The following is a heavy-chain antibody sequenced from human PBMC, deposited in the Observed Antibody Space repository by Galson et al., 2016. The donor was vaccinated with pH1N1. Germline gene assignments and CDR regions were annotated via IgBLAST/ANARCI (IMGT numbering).Heavy chain of an antibody. V-gene: IGHV6-1*01. CDR3: ARWDHSASYIDV. J-gene: IGHJ4*02. Sequence: CAXSGDSVSSHTSAWTWLRQSPSRGLEWLGRTYYRARWYNNYGVSVPGRISITPDTAKNQFSLQLKSVNPEDTAVYFCARWDHSASYIDVWGQGTLVTVSS. CDR2: TYYRARWYN. CDR1: GDSVSSHTSA. D-gene: IGHD3-10*01.